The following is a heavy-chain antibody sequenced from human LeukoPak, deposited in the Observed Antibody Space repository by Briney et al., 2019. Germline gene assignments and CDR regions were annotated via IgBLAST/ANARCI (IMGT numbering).Heavy chain of an antibody. CDR3: ARGMDYDIFAGAPDY. V-gene: IGHV3-30*04. Sequence: GRSLRLSCAASEFTFSSYAMHWVRQAPAKGLEGVALISYDGSNKEFADSVKGRFTISRDNSKNSLYLQMNCVGGEDTAVYYCARGMDYDIFAGAPDYWGQGTLVTVSS. J-gene: IGHJ4*02. D-gene: IGHD3-9*01. CDR2: ISYDGSNK. CDR1: EFTFSSYA.